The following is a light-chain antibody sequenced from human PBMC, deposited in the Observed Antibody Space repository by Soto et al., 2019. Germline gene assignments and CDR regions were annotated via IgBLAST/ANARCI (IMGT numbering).Light chain of an antibody. CDR1: QAISTW. CDR3: QQANSFPRT. J-gene: IGKJ1*01. Sequence: GDRVTITCRASQAISTWLAWYQQKPGEAPKLLIYAASNLQTGVPSRFSGSGSGTDFTLTISSLQPEDFATYYCQQANSFPRTFGQGTKVEIK. V-gene: IGKV1D-12*01. CDR2: AAS.